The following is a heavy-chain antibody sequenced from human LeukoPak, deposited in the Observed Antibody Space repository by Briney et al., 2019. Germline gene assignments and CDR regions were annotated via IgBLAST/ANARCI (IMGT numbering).Heavy chain of an antibody. CDR2: INPNSGGT. Sequence: ASVKVSCKASGYTFTGYYMHRVRQAPGQGLEWMGWINPNSGGTNYAQKFQGRVTMTRDTSISTAYMELSRLRSDDTAVYYCARDPVSGNYYDSSGIDYWGQGTLVTVSS. J-gene: IGHJ4*02. CDR3: ARDPVSGNYYDSSGIDY. V-gene: IGHV1-2*02. D-gene: IGHD3-22*01. CDR1: GYTFTGYY.